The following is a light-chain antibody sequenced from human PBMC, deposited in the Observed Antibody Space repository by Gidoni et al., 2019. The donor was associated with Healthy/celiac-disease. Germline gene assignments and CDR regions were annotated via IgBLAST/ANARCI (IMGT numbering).Light chain of an antibody. CDR1: RSDVGSLNL. CDR3: CSYAGSSTYV. J-gene: IGLJ1*01. Sequence: QSALTHPTPVSGSPGQSITIPCTGTRSDVGSLNLVSWFQQHRGKAPKLMFYEGRKRPSGVSNRVSGSKSGNTASLTSAGLQAEDEADYYCCSYAGSSTYVFGTGTKVTVL. V-gene: IGLV2-23*01. CDR2: EGR.